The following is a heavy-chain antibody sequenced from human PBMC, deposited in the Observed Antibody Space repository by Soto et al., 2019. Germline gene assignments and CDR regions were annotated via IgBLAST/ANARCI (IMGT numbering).Heavy chain of an antibody. D-gene: IGHD4-17*01. V-gene: IGHV4-59*01. J-gene: IGHJ3*02. CDR3: ARQYGDYVRGAFDI. CDR2: IYYSGST. CDR1: IGSISSYY. Sequence: QVRLRASGPGLVKPSETLSLTCTVSIGSISSYYWSWIRQPPGKGLEWIGYIYYSGSTNYNPSLKSRVTISVDTSKNQFSLKLSSVTAADTAVYYCARQYGDYVRGAFDIWGQGTMVTVSS.